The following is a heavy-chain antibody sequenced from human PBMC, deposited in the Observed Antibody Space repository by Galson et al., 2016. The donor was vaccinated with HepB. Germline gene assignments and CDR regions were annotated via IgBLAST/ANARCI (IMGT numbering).Heavy chain of an antibody. CDR2: ISDSGNTI. V-gene: IGHV3-11*01. CDR1: GFTISDYY. Sequence: SLRLSCAASGFTISDYYMSWIRQAPGKGLEWVSSISDSGNTIYYADSVNGRFTISRDNAKNSLHLQMNSLRAEDTAVYYCARAKFRFLEWLLVQNNGMDVWGQGTTVTVSS. D-gene: IGHD3-3*01. CDR3: ARAKFRFLEWLLVQNNGMDV. J-gene: IGHJ6*02.